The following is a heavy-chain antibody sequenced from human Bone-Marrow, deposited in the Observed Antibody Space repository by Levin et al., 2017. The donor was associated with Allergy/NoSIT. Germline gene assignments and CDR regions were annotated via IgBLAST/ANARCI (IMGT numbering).Heavy chain of an antibody. D-gene: IGHD1-26*01. CDR3: AKQRGAYFDF. CDR2: IGGRGDTT. V-gene: IGHV3-23*01. Sequence: TGGSLRLSCAASGFAFNSFAMSWVRQAPGKGLECVSTIGGRGDTTDYADSVKGRFTISRDNSRDTLFLQMNNLRVGDTAVYYCAKQRGAYFDFWGQGTLVAVSS. CDR1: GFAFNSFA. J-gene: IGHJ4*02.